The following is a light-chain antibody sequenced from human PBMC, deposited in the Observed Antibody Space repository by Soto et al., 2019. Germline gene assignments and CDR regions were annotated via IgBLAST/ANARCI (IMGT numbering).Light chain of an antibody. CDR3: QQYDFLPRT. V-gene: IGKV1-33*01. Sequence: DIQMTQSPSSLSASIGDRVTITCQASQDISNYLNWFQQIPGKASKLLIYDASNLEAGVPSRLSGSGSETDFTFTIPSLQSGDIATYYWQQYDFLPRTFGQGTRLEIK. J-gene: IGKJ5*01. CDR1: QDISNY. CDR2: DAS.